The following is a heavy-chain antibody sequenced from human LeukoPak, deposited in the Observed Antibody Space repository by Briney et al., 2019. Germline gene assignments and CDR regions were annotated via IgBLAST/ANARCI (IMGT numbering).Heavy chain of an antibody. D-gene: IGHD2-15*01. CDR2: IYYSGST. Sequence: PSGTLSLTCTVSGGSISSYYWSWIRQPPGKGLGWIGYIYYSGSTNYNPSLKSRVTISVDTSKNQFSLNLSPVTAAATAVYYCARPGSPPKGYWYFDLWGRGTLVTVSS. J-gene: IGHJ2*01. CDR1: GGSISSYY. CDR3: ARPGSPPKGYWYFDL. V-gene: IGHV4-59*08.